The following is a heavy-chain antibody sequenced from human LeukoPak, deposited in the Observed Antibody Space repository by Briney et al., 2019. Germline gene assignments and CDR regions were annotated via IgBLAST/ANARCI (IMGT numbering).Heavy chain of an antibody. D-gene: IGHD2-2*01. CDR1: GGSISSGGYY. CDR3: ARGLRTSYHFDY. CDR2: IYYSGST. V-gene: IGHV4-31*03. Sequence: SQTLSLTCTVSGGSISSGGYYWSWIRQHPGKGLEWIGYIYYSGSTYYNPSLKSRVTISVDTSKNQFSLKLSSVTAADTAVYYCARGLRTSYHFDYWGQGTLVTVSS. J-gene: IGHJ4*02.